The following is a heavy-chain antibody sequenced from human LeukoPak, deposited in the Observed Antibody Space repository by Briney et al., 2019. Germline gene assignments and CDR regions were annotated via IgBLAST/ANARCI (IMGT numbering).Heavy chain of an antibody. J-gene: IGHJ4*02. CDR3: TRHGSYYD. Sequence: SETLSLTCAVYGGSFSGYYWGWIRQPPGKGLEWIGRIYYSGSTDYNPSLKSRVTISVDTSKIQLSLRLTSVTAADTAVYYCTRHGSYYDWGQGTLVTVSS. V-gene: IGHV4-34*01. CDR1: GGSFSGYY. CDR2: IYYSGST. D-gene: IGHD1-26*01.